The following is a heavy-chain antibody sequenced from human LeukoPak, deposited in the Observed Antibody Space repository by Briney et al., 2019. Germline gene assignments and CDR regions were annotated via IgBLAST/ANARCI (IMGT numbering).Heavy chain of an antibody. CDR3: AKGRYGSGKRPNFDY. J-gene: IGHJ4*02. D-gene: IGHD3-10*01. CDR1: GFTFSSYA. CDR2: ISGSGGST. Sequence: GGSLRLSCAASGFTFSSYAMSWVRQAPRKGLEWVSAISGSGGSTYYADSVKGRFTISRDNSKNTLYLQMNSLRAEDTAVYYCAKGRYGSGKRPNFDYWGQGTLVTVSS. V-gene: IGHV3-23*01.